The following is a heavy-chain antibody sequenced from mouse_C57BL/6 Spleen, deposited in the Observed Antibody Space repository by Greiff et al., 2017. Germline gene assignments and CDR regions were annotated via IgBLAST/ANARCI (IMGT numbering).Heavy chain of an antibody. J-gene: IGHJ3*01. V-gene: IGHV1-59*01. D-gene: IGHD1-1*01. CDR3: ARFYGSSPWFAY. CDR2: IDPSDSYT. CDR1: GYTFTSYW. Sequence: QVQLQQPGAELVRPGTSVKLSCKASGYTFTSYWMHWVKQRPGQGLEWIGVIDPSDSYTNYNQKFKGKATLTVDTSSSTAYMQLSSLTSAASAVYYCARFYGSSPWFAYWGQGTLVTVSA.